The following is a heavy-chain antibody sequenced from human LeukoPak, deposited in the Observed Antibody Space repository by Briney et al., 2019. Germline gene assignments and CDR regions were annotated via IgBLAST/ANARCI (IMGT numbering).Heavy chain of an antibody. CDR2: ISWNSGSI. D-gene: IGHD1-26*01. CDR3: AKDILKGWELLNVDY. V-gene: IGHV3-9*01. Sequence: GRSLRLSCAASGFTFDDYAMHWVRQAPGKGLEWVSGISWNSGSIGYADSVKGRFTISRDNAKNSLYLQMNSLRAEDTALYYCAKDILKGWELLNVDYWGQGTLVTVSS. J-gene: IGHJ4*02. CDR1: GFTFDDYA.